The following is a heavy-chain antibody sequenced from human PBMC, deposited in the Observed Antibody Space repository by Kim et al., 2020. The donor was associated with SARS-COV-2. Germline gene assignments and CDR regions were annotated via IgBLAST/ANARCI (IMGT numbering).Heavy chain of an antibody. J-gene: IGHJ5*02. CDR3: AKDSSIAAGWFDP. CDR1: GFTFDDYA. V-gene: IGHV3-9*01. D-gene: IGHD6-13*01. Sequence: SLRLSCAASGFTFDDYAMHWVRQAPGKGLEWVSGISWNSGSIGYADSVKGRFTISRDNAKNSLYLQMNSLRAEDTALYYCAKDSSIAAGWFDPWGQGTLVTVSS. CDR2: ISWNSGSI.